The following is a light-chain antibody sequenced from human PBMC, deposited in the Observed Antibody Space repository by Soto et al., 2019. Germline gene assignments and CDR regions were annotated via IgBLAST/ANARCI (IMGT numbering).Light chain of an antibody. J-gene: IGKJ1*01. CDR3: QQHNTYSRT. Sequence: DIPMTQSPPTLSASVGDRVTITCRASQSISGWLAWYQQKPGKAPNLLIYQASNLESGVPSRFSGSGSGTEFTLTISSLPPDDFATYHCQQHNTYSRTFGQGTKVAIK. CDR2: QAS. CDR1: QSISGW. V-gene: IGKV1-5*03.